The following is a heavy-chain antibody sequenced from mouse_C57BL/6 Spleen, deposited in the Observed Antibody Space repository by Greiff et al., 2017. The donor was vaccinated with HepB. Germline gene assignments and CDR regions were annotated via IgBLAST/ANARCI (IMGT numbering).Heavy chain of an antibody. CDR2: ISSGGSYT. Sequence: EVQGVESGGDLVKPGGSLKLSCAASGFTFSSYGMSWVRQTPDKRLEWVATISSGGSYTYYPDSVKGRFTISRDNAKNTLYLQMSSLKSEDTARYYYARHLTPYYFDYWGQGTTLTVSS. J-gene: IGHJ2*01. CDR3: ARHLTPYYFDY. V-gene: IGHV5-6*01. CDR1: GFTFSSYG.